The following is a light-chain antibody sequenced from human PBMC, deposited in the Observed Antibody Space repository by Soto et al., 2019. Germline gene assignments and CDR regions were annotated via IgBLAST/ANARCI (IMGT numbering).Light chain of an antibody. CDR1: SSNIGAGYD. Sequence: QSVLTQPPSVSGAPGQRATISCTGSSSNIGAGYDVHWYQQLPGTAPKLLIYGNSNRLSGVPDRFSGSKSGTSASLAITGLQAEDEADYYCQSYDSSLRGVFGTGTKVTVL. J-gene: IGLJ1*01. V-gene: IGLV1-40*01. CDR3: QSYDSSLRGV. CDR2: GNS.